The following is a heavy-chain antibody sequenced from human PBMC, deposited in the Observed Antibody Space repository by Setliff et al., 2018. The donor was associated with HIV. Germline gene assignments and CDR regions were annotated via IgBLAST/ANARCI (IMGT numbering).Heavy chain of an antibody. V-gene: IGHV4-61*09. CDR2: IYTSGST. CDR1: GGSISSGSYY. CDR3: AATYCRGGGRDCPQMYDY. Sequence: SETLSLTCTVSGGSISSGSYYWSWIRQPAGKGLEWIGHIYTSGSTNYNPSLKSRVTISVDTSKKQFSLKLNSVTAADSAIYYCAATYCRGGGRDCPQMYDYWGQGSLVTVS. J-gene: IGHJ4*02. D-gene: IGHD2-15*01.